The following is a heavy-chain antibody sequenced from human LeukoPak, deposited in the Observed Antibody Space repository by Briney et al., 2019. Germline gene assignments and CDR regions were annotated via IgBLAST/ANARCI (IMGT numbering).Heavy chain of an antibody. V-gene: IGHV1-2*02. CDR1: GGTFSSYA. CDR2: INPNSGGT. CDR3: ARDGIAVAGTGLDY. J-gene: IGHJ4*02. D-gene: IGHD6-19*01. Sequence: ASVKVSCKASGGTFSSYAISWVRQAPGQGLEWMGWINPNSGGTNYAQKFQGRVTMTRDTSISTAYMELSRLRSDDTAVYYCARDGIAVAGTGLDYWGQGTLVTVSS.